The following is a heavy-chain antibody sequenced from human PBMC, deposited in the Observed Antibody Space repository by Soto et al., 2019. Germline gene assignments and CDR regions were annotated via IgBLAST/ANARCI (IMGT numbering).Heavy chain of an antibody. Sequence: GESLKISCKGSGYSFTSYWIGWVRQMPGKGLEWMGIIYPGDSDTRYSPSFQGQVTISADKSISTAYLQWSSLKASDTAMYYCARGVGYSGSSPILWFDPWGQGTLVTVSS. V-gene: IGHV5-51*01. CDR1: GYSFTSYW. CDR3: ARGVGYSGSSPILWFDP. CDR2: IYPGDSDT. J-gene: IGHJ5*02. D-gene: IGHD1-26*01.